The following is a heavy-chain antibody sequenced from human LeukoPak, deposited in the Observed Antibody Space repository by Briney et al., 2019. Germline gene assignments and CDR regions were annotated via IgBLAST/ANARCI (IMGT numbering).Heavy chain of an antibody. D-gene: IGHD3-22*01. CDR1: GFTFSSYS. Sequence: GGSLRLSCAASGFTFSSYSMNWVRQAPGKGLEWVSYISSSSSTIYYADSVKGRFTISRDNAKNSLYLQMNSLRAEDTAVYYCARPYYYDSSGYYYVSAFDIWGQGTMVTVSS. V-gene: IGHV3-48*04. J-gene: IGHJ3*02. CDR3: ARPYYYDSSGYYYVSAFDI. CDR2: ISSSSSTI.